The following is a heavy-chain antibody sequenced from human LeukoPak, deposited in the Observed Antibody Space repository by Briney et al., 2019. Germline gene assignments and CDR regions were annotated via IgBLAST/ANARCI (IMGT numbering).Heavy chain of an antibody. CDR1: GFTFSSYA. CDR3: ARYKMGATFDY. J-gene: IGHJ4*02. CDR2: ISYDGSNK. V-gene: IGHV3-30-3*01. D-gene: IGHD1-26*01. Sequence: GGSLRLSCAASGFTFSSYAMHWVRQAPGKGLEWVAVISYDGSNKYYADSVKGRFTISRDNSKNTLYLQMNSPRAEDPAVYYCARYKMGATFDYWGQGALVTVSS.